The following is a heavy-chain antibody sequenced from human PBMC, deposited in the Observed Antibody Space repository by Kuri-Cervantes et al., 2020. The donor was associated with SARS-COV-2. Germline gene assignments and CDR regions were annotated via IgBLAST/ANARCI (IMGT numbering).Heavy chain of an antibody. CDR3: TTGGSITIFGVVIMFGAFDI. CDR1: GFTFGDYA. V-gene: IGHV3-49*04. Sequence: LSLTCTASGFTFGDYAMSWVRQAPGKGLEWVGFIRSKAYGGTTEYAASVKGRFTISRDDSKSIAYLQMNSLKTEDTAVYYCTTGGSITIFGVVIMFGAFDIWGQGTMVTVSS. J-gene: IGHJ3*02. D-gene: IGHD3-3*01. CDR2: IRSKAYGGTT.